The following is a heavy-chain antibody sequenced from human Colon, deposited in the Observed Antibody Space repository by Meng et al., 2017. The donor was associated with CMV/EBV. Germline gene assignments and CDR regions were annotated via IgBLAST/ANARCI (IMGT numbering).Heavy chain of an antibody. CDR2: TITYNGNT. D-gene: IGHD1-20*01. V-gene: IGHV1-18*01. J-gene: IGHJ6*02. CDR3: ARVYNYNNLFFYAMDV. CDR1: GYTFSHYG. Sequence: ASVKVSCKTSGYTFSHYGIAWVRQAPGQGLEWVGWTITYNGNTNYEQKFQGRVTMTTDTSTSTVYMELRNLRSDDSAVYYCARVYNYNNLFFYAMDVWGQGTTVTVSS.